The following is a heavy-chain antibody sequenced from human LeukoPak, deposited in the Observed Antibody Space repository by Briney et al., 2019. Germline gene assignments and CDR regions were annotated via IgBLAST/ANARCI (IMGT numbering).Heavy chain of an antibody. Sequence: PGGSLRLSCAASGFTFSSYGMHWVRQAPGKGLEWVAVIWYDGSNKYYADSVKGRFTISRDNSKNTLYLQMNSLRAEDTAVYYCAREVPIYDYVWGSYRSPGAFDIWGQGTMVTVSS. V-gene: IGHV3-33*01. CDR2: IWYDGSNK. CDR1: GFTFSSYG. CDR3: AREVPIYDYVWGSYRSPGAFDI. D-gene: IGHD3-16*02. J-gene: IGHJ3*02.